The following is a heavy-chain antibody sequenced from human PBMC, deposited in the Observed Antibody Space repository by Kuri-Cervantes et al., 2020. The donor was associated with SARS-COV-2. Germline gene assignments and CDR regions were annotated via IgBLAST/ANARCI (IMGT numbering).Heavy chain of an antibody. CDR2: IDSSSYYI. D-gene: IGHD7-27*01. CDR3: AREEGGELGEAFDY. V-gene: IGHV3-21*01. Sequence: GGSLRLSFAASGFTFSGYSMNWIRQAPGKGLEWVASIDSSSYYIYHADSMKGRLTISRDNAKTSLYLQMNSLKPEDTAVYYCAREEGGELGEAFDYWGQGALVTVSS. J-gene: IGHJ4*02. CDR1: GFTFSGYS.